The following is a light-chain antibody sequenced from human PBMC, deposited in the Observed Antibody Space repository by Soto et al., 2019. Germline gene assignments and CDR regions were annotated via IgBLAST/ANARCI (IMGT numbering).Light chain of an antibody. J-gene: IGLJ2*01. Sequence: QSALTQPRSVSGSHGQSVTISCTGTSSDIGRYDYVSWYQHHPGKAPKLIIYDVTTRPSGVPDRFSGSKSGNTASLAISGLQPEDEADYYCCSYAGSFNLIFGGGTKLTVL. V-gene: IGLV2-11*01. CDR1: SSDIGRYDY. CDR2: DVT. CDR3: CSYAGSFNLI.